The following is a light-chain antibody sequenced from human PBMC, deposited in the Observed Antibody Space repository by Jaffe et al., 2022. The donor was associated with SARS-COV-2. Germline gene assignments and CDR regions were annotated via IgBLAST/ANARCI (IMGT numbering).Light chain of an antibody. Sequence: DIVMTQSPLSLSVTPGEPASISCRSSQSLLLSNGYNYLDWYLQKPGQSPQLLIYLGSNRASGVPDRFSGSGSGTDFTLKISRVEAEDVGVYYCMQALQIPVTFGGGTKVEIK. CDR1: QSLLLSNGYNY. J-gene: IGKJ4*01. CDR2: LGS. V-gene: IGKV2-28*01. CDR3: MQALQIPVT.